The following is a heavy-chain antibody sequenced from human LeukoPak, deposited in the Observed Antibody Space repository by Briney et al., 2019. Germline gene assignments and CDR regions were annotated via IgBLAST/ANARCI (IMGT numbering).Heavy chain of an antibody. D-gene: IGHD1-26*01. J-gene: IGHJ4*02. CDR3: AREGAGAFDY. V-gene: IGHV3-30-3*01. Sequence: GGSLRLSCAASGSAFRTDIMHWVRQAPGKGLEWVAVISNDGSIKFYADSVKGRFTISRDNSKNTLHVQMNSLRAEDTAIYYCAREGAGAFDYWGQGTLVTVSS. CDR1: GSAFRTDI. CDR2: ISNDGSIK.